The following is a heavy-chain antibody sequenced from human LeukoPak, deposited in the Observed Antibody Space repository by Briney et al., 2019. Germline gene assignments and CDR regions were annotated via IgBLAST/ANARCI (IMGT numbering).Heavy chain of an antibody. CDR1: GGTFSSYA. J-gene: IGHJ4*02. CDR3: ARGIVGASKGAYFDY. Sequence: SVKVSCKASGGTFSSYAISWVRQAPGQGLEWMGRIIPILGIANYAQKFQGRVTVTADKSTSTAYMELSSLRSEDTAVYYCARGIVGASKGAYFDYWGQGTLVTVSS. V-gene: IGHV1-69*04. D-gene: IGHD1-26*01. CDR2: IIPILGIA.